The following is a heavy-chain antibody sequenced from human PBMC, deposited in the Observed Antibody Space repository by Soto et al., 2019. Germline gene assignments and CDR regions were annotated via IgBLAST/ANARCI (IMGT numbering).Heavy chain of an antibody. D-gene: IGHD2-2*03. Sequence: SETLSLTCTVSGGSISSSSYYWGWIRQPPGKGLEWIGSIYYSGSTYYNPSLKSRVTISVDTSKNEFSLRLSSVTAADTAVYYCARLNGYCVSTNCHGYYGMDVWGQGSTVTVSS. CDR1: GGSISSSSYY. V-gene: IGHV4-39*01. J-gene: IGHJ6*02. CDR2: IYYSGST. CDR3: ARLNGYCVSTNCHGYYGMDV.